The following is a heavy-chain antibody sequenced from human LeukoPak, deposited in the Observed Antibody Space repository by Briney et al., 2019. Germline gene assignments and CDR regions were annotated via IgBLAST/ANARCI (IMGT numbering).Heavy chain of an antibody. J-gene: IGHJ4*02. CDR1: GGSISSYY. CDR3: ARERAFAGGSYGLDY. CDR2: IYYSGST. Sequence: SETLSLTCTVSGGSISSYYWSWIRQPPGKGLEWIGYIYYSGSTNYNPSLKSRVTISVDTSKNQFSLKLSSVTAADTAVYYCARERAFAGGSYGLDYWGQGTLVTVSS. V-gene: IGHV4-59*01. D-gene: IGHD1-26*01.